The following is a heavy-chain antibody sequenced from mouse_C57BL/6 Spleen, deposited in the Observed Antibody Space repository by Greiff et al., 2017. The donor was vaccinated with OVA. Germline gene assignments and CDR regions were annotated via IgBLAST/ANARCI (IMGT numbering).Heavy chain of an antibody. Sequence: EVQLQQSGPELVKPGASVKISCKASGYTFTDYYMNWVKQGPGKSLEWIGDINPNNGGTSYNQKFKGKATLTVDKSSSTAYMELRSLTSEDSAVYYCAKNYYYGSSYGHFDYWGQGTTLTVSS. CDR3: AKNYYYGSSYGHFDY. D-gene: IGHD1-1*01. J-gene: IGHJ2*01. CDR1: GYTFTDYY. V-gene: IGHV1-26*01. CDR2: INPNNGGT.